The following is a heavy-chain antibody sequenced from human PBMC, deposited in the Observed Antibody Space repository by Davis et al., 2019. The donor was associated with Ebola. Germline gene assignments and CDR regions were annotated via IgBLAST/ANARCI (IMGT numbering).Heavy chain of an antibody. Sequence: ASVKVSCKASGYTFTGYYMHWVRQAPGQGLEWMGWINPNSGGTNYAQKFQGRVTMTRDTSISTAYMELSRLRSDDTAVYYCAREGPRDRIQLWTPYYYYGMDVWGQGTTVTVSS. CDR1: GYTFTGYY. D-gene: IGHD5-18*01. J-gene: IGHJ6*02. V-gene: IGHV1-2*02. CDR3: AREGPRDRIQLWTPYYYYGMDV. CDR2: INPNSGGT.